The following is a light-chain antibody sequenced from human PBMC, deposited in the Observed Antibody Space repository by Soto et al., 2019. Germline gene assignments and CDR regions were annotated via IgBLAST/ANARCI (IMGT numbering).Light chain of an antibody. V-gene: IGLV2-23*01. CDR3: CSYAASGTLV. J-gene: IGLJ2*01. CDR2: EGS. CDR1: SSDVGSYNL. Sequence: QSVLTQPASVSGSPGQSITISCTGTSSDVGSYNLVSWYQHHPGKAPKLMIYEGSKRPSGVSNRFSGSKSGNTASLTISGLQAEEEADYYCCSYAASGTLVFGGGTQLTVL.